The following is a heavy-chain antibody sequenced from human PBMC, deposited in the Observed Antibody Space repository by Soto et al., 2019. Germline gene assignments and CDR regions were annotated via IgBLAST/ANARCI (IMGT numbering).Heavy chain of an antibody. CDR2: ISAYNGNT. V-gene: IGHV1-18*01. CDR1: GYTFTNYG. D-gene: IGHD3-10*01. Sequence: GASVKVSCKASGYTFTNYGISWVRQAPGQGLEWMGWISAYNGNTKYAQKLQGRVTMTTDTSTSTAYMELRSLRSDDTAVYYCARGVGSGSYYNQYNWFDPWGQETLVTVSS. CDR3: ARGVGSGSYYNQYNWFDP. J-gene: IGHJ5*02.